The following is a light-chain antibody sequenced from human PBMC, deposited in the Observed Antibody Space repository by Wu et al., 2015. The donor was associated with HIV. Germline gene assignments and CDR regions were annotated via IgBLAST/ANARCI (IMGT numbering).Light chain of an antibody. Sequence: EILLTQSPATLSLSPGERATLSCRASQRINTYLAWYQHKPGQAPRLLIYGASSRATGIPDRFSGSGSGTDFTLTISRLEPEDFAVYYCQHFGTFGQGTKVEIK. CDR3: QHFGT. CDR2: GAS. CDR1: QRINTY. J-gene: IGKJ1*01. V-gene: IGKV3-11*01.